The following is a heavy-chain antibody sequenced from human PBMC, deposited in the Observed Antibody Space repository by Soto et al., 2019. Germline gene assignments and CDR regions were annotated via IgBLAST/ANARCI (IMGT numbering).Heavy chain of an antibody. J-gene: IGHJ4*02. CDR1: GFTFSSYA. CDR2: ISYDGSNK. V-gene: IGHV3-30-3*01. CDR3: VKDFGNLGYSQRGPPDY. D-gene: IGHD5-18*01. Sequence: GGSLRLSCAASGFTFSSYAMHWVRQAPGKGLEWVAVISYDGSNKYYADSVKGRFTISRDNSKNTLYLQMNSLRAEDTAVYYCVKDFGNLGYSQRGPPDYWGQGTLVTVSS.